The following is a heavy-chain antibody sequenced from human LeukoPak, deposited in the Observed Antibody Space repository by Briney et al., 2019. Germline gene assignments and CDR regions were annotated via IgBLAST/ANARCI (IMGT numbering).Heavy chain of an antibody. J-gene: IGHJ6*02. CDR2: ISCDGSNK. D-gene: IGHD2-15*01. CDR3: ARDGVVEVSAGLGYCFGMDV. CDR1: GFTFSSYA. V-gene: IGHV3-30-3*01. Sequence: GGSLRLSCAASGFTFSSYAMHWVRQAPGKGLEWVAVISCDGSNKYYADSVKGRFTISRDNSKNTLYLQMKSLRAEDTAVYYCARDGVVEVSAGLGYCFGMDVWGQGTTVTVSS.